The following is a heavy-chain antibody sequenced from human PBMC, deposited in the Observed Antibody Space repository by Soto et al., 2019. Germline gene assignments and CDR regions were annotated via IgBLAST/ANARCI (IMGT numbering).Heavy chain of an antibody. CDR1: GGTFSSYA. V-gene: IGHV1-69*13. D-gene: IGHD6-13*01. CDR3: ARARVAKLEAAAGPRRRWFDP. CDR2: IIPIFGTA. J-gene: IGHJ5*02. Sequence: SVKVSCKASGGTFSSYAISWVRQAPGQGLEWMGGIIPIFGTANYAQKFQGRVTITADESTSTAYMELSSLRSEDTAVYYCARARVAKLEAAAGPRRRWFDPWGQGTLVTVSS.